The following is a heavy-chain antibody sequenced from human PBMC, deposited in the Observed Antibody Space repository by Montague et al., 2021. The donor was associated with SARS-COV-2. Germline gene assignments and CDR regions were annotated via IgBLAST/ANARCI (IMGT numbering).Heavy chain of an antibody. CDR2: IHHSGGT. J-gene: IGHJ4*02. D-gene: IGHD1-1*01. CDR3: ARVPLVGPTAGTSDY. CDR1: GDSIDSGDW. V-gene: IGHV4-4*02. Sequence: SETRSLTCTVSGDSIDSGDWWSWVRQALGRGLEFIGEIHHSGGTNYNPSLRSRVTMSVDKSKNQFSLSLSSVTAADTAVYYCARVPLVGPTAGTSDYWGLGTLVAVSS.